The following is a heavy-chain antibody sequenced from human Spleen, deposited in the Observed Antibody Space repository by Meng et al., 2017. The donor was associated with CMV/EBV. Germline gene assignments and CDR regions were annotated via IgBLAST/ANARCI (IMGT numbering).Heavy chain of an antibody. CDR2: TYYRSKWYN. CDR3: ARGGVGVTSASFDY. J-gene: IGHJ4*02. CDR1: GDSVSSNSAA. Sequence: SCGISGDSVSSNSAAWNWIRQSPSRGLEWLGRTYYRSKWYNDYAVSVKSRITINPDTSKNQFSLQLNSVTPEDTAVYYCARGGVGVTSASFDYWGQGTLVTVSS. D-gene: IGHD1-26*01. V-gene: IGHV6-1*01.